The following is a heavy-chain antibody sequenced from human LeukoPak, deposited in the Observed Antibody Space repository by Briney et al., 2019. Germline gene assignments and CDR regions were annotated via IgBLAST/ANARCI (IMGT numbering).Heavy chain of an antibody. D-gene: IGHD6-13*01. V-gene: IGHV4-59*06. CDR3: ASGIAAAGVHFQH. Sequence: SETLSLTCTVSGGSISSYYWSWIRQPPGKGLEWIGYIYYSGSTYYNPSLKSRVTISVDTSKNQFSLKLSSVTAADTAVYYCASGIAAAGVHFQHWGQGTLVTVSS. J-gene: IGHJ1*01. CDR2: IYYSGST. CDR1: GGSISSYY.